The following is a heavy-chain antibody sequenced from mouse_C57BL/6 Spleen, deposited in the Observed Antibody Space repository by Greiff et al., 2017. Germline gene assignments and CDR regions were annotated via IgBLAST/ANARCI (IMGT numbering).Heavy chain of an antibody. CDR1: GYTFTSYW. CDR3: AETAQATYYYAMDY. Sequence: QVQLQQPGTDLVKPGASVKLSCKASGYTFTSYWMHWVRQRPGQGLEWIGNINPSNGGTNYNEKFKGEATLTVDKSSSTAYMQLSSLTSEDSAVYYCAETAQATYYYAMDYWGQGTSVTVSS. V-gene: IGHV1-53*01. CDR2: INPSNGGT. J-gene: IGHJ4*01. D-gene: IGHD3-2*02.